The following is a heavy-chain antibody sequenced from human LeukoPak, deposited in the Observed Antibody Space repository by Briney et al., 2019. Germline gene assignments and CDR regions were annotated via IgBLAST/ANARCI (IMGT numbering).Heavy chain of an antibody. CDR1: GGSFSGYY. V-gene: IGHV4-34*01. CDR2: INHSGST. CDR3: ARGATYYDILTGYYYRYSYFDY. D-gene: IGHD3-9*01. Sequence: SETLSLTCAVYGGSFSGYYWSWIRQPPGKGLEWIGEINHSGSTNYNPALKSRVTISVDTSKNQFSLKLSSVTAADTAVYYCARGATYYDILTGYYYRYSYFDYWGQGTLVTVSS. J-gene: IGHJ4*02.